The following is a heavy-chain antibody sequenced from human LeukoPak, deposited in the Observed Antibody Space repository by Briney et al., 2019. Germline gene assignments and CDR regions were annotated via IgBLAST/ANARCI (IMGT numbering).Heavy chain of an antibody. D-gene: IGHD3-22*01. CDR1: GFTVSSNY. V-gene: IGHV3-53*01. CDR2: IYSGGST. CDR3: ARTYYYDSSGPD. Sequence: PGGSLRLSCAASGFTVSSNYMSWVRQAPGKGLEWGSVIYSGGSTYYADSVKGRFTISRDNSKNTLYLQMNSLRAEDTPVYYCARTYYYDSSGPDWGQGTLVTVSS. J-gene: IGHJ4*02.